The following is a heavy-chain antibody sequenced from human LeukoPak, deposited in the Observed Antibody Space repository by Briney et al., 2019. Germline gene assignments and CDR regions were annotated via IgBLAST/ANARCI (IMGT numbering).Heavy chain of an antibody. J-gene: IGHJ4*02. D-gene: IGHD3-22*01. V-gene: IGHV3-30-3*01. CDR1: GFTFSTYA. CDR2: ISYDGNNK. Sequence: GRSLRLSCAASGFTFSTYAMHWVRQAPGKGLEWVAVISYDGNNKYYIDSVKGRFTISRDNSKNTLYLQMNSLRAEDTAVYYCASIDYYDRSGPSWDWGQGTLVTVSS. CDR3: ASIDYYDRSGPSWD.